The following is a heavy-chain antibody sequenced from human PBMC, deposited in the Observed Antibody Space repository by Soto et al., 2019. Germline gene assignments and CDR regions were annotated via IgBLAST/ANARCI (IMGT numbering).Heavy chain of an antibody. J-gene: IGHJ5*02. CDR1: GGSISSGDYY. CDR3: ARSYYYGSGSFQNWFDP. CDR2: IYYSGST. Sequence: SETLSLTCTVSGGSISSGDYYWSWIRQPPGKGLGWIGYIYYSGSTYYNPSLKSRVTISVDTSKNQFSLKLSSVTAADTAVYYCARSYYYGSGSFQNWFDPWGQGTLVTVSS. V-gene: IGHV4-30-4*01. D-gene: IGHD3-10*01.